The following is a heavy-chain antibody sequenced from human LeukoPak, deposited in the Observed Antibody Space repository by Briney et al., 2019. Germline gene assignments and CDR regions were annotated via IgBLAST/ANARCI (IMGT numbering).Heavy chain of an antibody. D-gene: IGHD3-3*01. V-gene: IGHV3-30*02. Sequence: GGSLRLSCAASGFTFSSYGMHWVRQAPGKGLEWVAFIRYAGSNKYYADSVKGRFTISRDNSKNTLYLQMNSLRAEDTAVYYCAKGPYYDFWSGYPIIYYYYMDVWGKGTTVTVSS. CDR3: AKGPYYDFWSGYPIIYYYYMDV. J-gene: IGHJ6*03. CDR2: IRYAGSNK. CDR1: GFTFSSYG.